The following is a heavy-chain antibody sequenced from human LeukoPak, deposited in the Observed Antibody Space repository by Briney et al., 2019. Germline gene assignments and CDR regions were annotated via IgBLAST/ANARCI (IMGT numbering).Heavy chain of an antibody. CDR1: GFTSSDYY. J-gene: IGHJ4*02. CDR3: ASRYSPFEF. D-gene: IGHD5-18*01. V-gene: IGHV3-11*04. Sequence: GGSLRPSCAASGFTSSDYYMSWVRQAPGKGLEWVSYISGSGATTSYADSVKGRFAISRDTSKNSVYLQMNSLRAEDTAIYYCASRYSPFEFWGQGTLVTVSS. CDR2: ISGSGATT.